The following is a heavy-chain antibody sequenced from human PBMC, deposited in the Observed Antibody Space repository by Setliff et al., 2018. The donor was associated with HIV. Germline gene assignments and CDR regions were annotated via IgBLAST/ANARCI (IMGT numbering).Heavy chain of an antibody. Sequence: LRLSCAASGFTFGRYAMSWVRQAPGKGLEWVSLITGTGDATHYAESVKGRFTISRDNSKNTLYLQMNSLRAEDTAVYYCAKDLVFSGSPTYDSFDVWGQGTMVTVSS. CDR3: AKDLVFSGSPTYDSFDV. D-gene: IGHD3-22*01. CDR2: ITGTGDAT. V-gene: IGHV3-23*01. CDR1: GFTFGRYA. J-gene: IGHJ3*01.